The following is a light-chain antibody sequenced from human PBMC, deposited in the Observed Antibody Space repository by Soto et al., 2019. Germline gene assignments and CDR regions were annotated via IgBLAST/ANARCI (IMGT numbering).Light chain of an antibody. CDR2: AAS. Sequence: DLQMTQSPSSVSASVGDRVTITCRASQGISSRLAWYQQKPGKAPNLLIYAASSLQSGVPSRFSGSGSGTDFTLTIGSLQPEHFATYCCQQSNSFPLSFGGGTKVEIK. CDR3: QQSNSFPLS. CDR1: QGISSR. J-gene: IGKJ4*01. V-gene: IGKV1-12*01.